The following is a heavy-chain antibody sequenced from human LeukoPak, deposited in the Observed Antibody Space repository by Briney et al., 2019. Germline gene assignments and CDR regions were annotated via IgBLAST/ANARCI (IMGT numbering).Heavy chain of an antibody. CDR2: IYYSGNT. J-gene: IGHJ4*02. CDR1: GDSISTSNSY. V-gene: IGHV4-39*07. Sequence: SETLSLTCTVSGDSISTSNSYWGWIRQPPGKGLEWIGSIYYSGNTYYNASLKSRVTISVDTSKNQFSLKLSSVTAADTAVYYCAGGPGAMDVGWGQGTLVTVSS. D-gene: IGHD5-18*01. CDR3: AGGPGAMDVG.